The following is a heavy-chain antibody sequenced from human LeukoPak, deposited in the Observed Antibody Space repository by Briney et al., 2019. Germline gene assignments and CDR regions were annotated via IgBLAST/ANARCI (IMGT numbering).Heavy chain of an antibody. V-gene: IGHV3-48*04. CDR3: ARDGLYSSGWYVGSAPDY. J-gene: IGHJ4*02. D-gene: IGHD6-19*01. Sequence: PGGSLRLSCAASGFTFSSYAMSWVRQAPGKGLEWVSYISSSSTIYYADSVKGRFTISRDNAKNSLYLQMNSLRAEDTAVYYCARDGLYSSGWYVGSAPDYWGQGTLVTVSS. CDR2: ISSSSTI. CDR1: GFTFSSYA.